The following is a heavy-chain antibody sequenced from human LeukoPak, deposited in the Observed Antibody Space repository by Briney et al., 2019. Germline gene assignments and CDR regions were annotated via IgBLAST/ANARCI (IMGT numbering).Heavy chain of an antibody. V-gene: IGHV3-23*01. J-gene: IGHJ6*02. Sequence: GGSLRLSCAASGFTFSSYAMSWVRQAPGKGLEWVSGISGSGGGTYYADSVKGRFTISRDNSKNTLYLQMNSLRAEDTAVYYCARVIHLMGCMDAWGQGTTVTVSS. D-gene: IGHD3-16*01. CDR1: GFTFSSYA. CDR3: ARVIHLMGCMDA. CDR2: ISGSGGGT.